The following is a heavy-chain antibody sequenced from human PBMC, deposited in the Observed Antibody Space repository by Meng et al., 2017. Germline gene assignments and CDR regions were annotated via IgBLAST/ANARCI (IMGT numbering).Heavy chain of an antibody. D-gene: IGHD2-15*01. V-gene: IGHV2-5*02. CDR1: GFSLSTSGVG. J-gene: IGHJ6*02. Sequence: SGPTLVKPTQTLTLTCTFSGFSLSTSGVGVGWIRQPPGKALEWLALIYWDDDKRYSPSLKSRLTITKDTSKNQVVLTMTNMDPVDTATYYCARIGGGNHYYYYGMDVWGQGTTVTVSS. CDR2: IYWDDDK. CDR3: ARIGGGNHYYYYGMDV.